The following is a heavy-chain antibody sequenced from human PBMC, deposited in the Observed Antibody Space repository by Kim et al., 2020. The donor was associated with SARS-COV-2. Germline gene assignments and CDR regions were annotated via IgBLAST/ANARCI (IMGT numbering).Heavy chain of an antibody. V-gene: IGHV4-34*01. J-gene: IGHJ4*02. D-gene: IGHD3-16*01. Sequence: SETLSLTCAVYGGSFSGYYWSWIRQPPGKGLEWIGEINHSGSTNYNPSLKSRVTISVDTSKNQFSLKLSSVTAADTAVYYCARYHHASSVDYWGQGTLVTVSS. CDR1: GGSFSGYY. CDR2: INHSGST. CDR3: ARYHHASSVDY.